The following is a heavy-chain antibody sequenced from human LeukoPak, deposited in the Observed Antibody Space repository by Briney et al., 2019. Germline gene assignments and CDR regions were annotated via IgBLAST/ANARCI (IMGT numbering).Heavy chain of an antibody. CDR2: IFYSGST. CDR3: ARIGSHCSSTSCYGDY. Sequence: SETLSLTCTVSGGSVSGYYWSWIRQPPGKGLEWIGYIFYSGSTNYNPSLKSRVTMSVDTSKNQFSLKLSSATAADTAVYYCARIGSHCSSTSCYGDYWGQGTLVTVSS. D-gene: IGHD2-2*01. CDR1: GGSVSGYY. J-gene: IGHJ4*02. V-gene: IGHV4-59*08.